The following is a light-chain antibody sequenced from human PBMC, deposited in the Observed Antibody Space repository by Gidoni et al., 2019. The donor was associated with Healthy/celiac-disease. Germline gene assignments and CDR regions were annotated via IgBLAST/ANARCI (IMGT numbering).Light chain of an antibody. V-gene: IGKV3-15*01. CDR2: GAS. CDR1: QSVSSN. J-gene: IGKJ2*01. Sequence: VLTQSPATLSVSPGERATLACRASQSVSSNLAWYQQKPGQAPRLLIYGASTRATGIPARFSGSGSGTEFTLTISSLQSEDFAVYYCQQYNNWPPYTFGQGTKLEIK. CDR3: QQYNNWPPYT.